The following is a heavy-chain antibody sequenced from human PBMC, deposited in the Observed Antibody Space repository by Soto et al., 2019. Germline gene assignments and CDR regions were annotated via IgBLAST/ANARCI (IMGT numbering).Heavy chain of an antibody. CDR1: GFTFSNDW. Sequence: LRLSCAASGFTFSNDWMTWVRQAPGKGLEWIGRIKSKRDGGTIDDAAPVRGRFTISRDDSTNTLYLQMNNLKTEDTAIYYCTRGAPSGTFYDYWGQGTLVTVSS. V-gene: IGHV3-15*01. CDR2: IKSKRDGGTI. D-gene: IGHD6-13*01. J-gene: IGHJ4*02. CDR3: TRGAPSGTFYDY.